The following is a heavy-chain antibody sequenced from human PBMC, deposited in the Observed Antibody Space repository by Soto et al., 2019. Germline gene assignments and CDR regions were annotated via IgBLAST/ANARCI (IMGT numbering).Heavy chain of an antibody. J-gene: IGHJ4*02. CDR2: INRNGGSA. D-gene: IGHD3-10*01. Sequence: GGSLRLSCEASGFTFSSYAMSWVRQAPGKGLEWVSSINRNGGSANYADSVEGRFTISRDDSKNILSLQMNSLRAEDTAIYYCAKNYYFDCWGQGTLVTVSS. CDR3: AKNYYFDC. V-gene: IGHV3-23*01. CDR1: GFTFSSYA.